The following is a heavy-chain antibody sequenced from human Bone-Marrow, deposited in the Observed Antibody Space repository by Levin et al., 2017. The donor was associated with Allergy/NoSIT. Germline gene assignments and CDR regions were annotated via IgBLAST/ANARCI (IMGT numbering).Heavy chain of an antibody. CDR1: GFSLSTSGVS. D-gene: IGHD1-26*01. V-gene: IGHV2-5*02. Sequence: SGPTLVKPTQTLTLTCTFSGFSLSTSGVSVGWARQPPGQALEWLAIIYWDDDKYYSPSLKSRLTITKDTSKNHVVLTMTLMDPVDTGTYYCVHFAGGEQHMLSEEPDYLMDVWGHGITVTVSS. J-gene: IGHJ6*02. CDR2: IYWDDDK. CDR3: VHFAGGEQHMLSEEPDYLMDV.